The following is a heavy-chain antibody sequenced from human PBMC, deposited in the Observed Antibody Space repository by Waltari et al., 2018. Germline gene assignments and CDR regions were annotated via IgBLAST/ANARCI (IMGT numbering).Heavy chain of an antibody. CDR1: GGSIRSYY. D-gene: IGHD3-3*01. CDR3: ARGGYDFWSGLVWLDP. Sequence: QVQLQESGPGLVKPSETLSLTCTVSGGSIRSYYWSWIRQPAGKGLEWIGRIYTSGSTNYNPSLKSRVTMSVDTSKNQFSLKLSSVTAADTAVYYCARGGYDFWSGLVWLDPWGQGTLVTVSS. CDR2: IYTSGST. V-gene: IGHV4-4*07. J-gene: IGHJ5*02.